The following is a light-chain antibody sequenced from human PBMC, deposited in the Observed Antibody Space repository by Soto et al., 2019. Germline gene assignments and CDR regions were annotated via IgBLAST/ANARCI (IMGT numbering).Light chain of an antibody. V-gene: IGKV3-15*01. Sequence: MTQSPATLSVSPGERATLSCRASQSVSSNLAWYQQKPGQAPRLLIYGASTRATGIPARFSGSGSGTEFTLTISSLQSEDLAVYYCQQHNNWPLTFGQGTRLEIK. J-gene: IGKJ5*01. CDR2: GAS. CDR3: QQHNNWPLT. CDR1: QSVSSN.